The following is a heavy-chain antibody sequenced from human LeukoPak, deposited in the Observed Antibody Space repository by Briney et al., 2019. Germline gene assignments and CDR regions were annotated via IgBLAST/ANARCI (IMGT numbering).Heavy chain of an antibody. J-gene: IGHJ3*02. D-gene: IGHD6-19*01. CDR1: GYTFTDYY. Sequence: ASVKVSCKASGYTFTDYYMHWVRQAPGQGLEWMAWINPNSGATEYAQRFQGRVTTNRDTSIKTVYMEMSSLRSDDAAVYYCARGTPMAVAGKRAFDIWGQGTMVTVSS. V-gene: IGHV1-2*02. CDR2: INPNSGAT. CDR3: ARGTPMAVAGKRAFDI.